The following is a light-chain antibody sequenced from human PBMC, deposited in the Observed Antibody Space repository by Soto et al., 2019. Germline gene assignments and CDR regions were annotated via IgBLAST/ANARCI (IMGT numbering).Light chain of an antibody. CDR1: SSNIGSNT. V-gene: IGLV1-44*01. J-gene: IGLJ2*01. CDR2: SNN. Sequence: QSVLTQPPSASGTPGQRVTISCSGSSSNIGSNTVNWYQQLPGTAPKLLIYSNNQRPSGVHDRFSGSKSGSSAALAISGLLSEDEADYSCAAWDDSLNGVVFGGGTKLTVL. CDR3: AAWDDSLNGVV.